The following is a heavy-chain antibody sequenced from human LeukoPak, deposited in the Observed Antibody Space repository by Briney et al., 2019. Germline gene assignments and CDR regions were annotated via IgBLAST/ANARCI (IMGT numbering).Heavy chain of an antibody. V-gene: IGHV3-11*01. CDR3: AKGLGDGHYGVGP. CDR2: ISSGGSTI. CDR1: GFTFSNYY. D-gene: IGHD4-17*01. J-gene: IGHJ5*02. Sequence: PGGSLRLSCAASGFTFSNYYMSWIRQAPGKGLEWVSYISSGGSTIYYADSVKGRFTVSRDNAKNSLDLQMNSLRAEDTAVYYCAKGLGDGHYGVGPWGQGTLVTVSS.